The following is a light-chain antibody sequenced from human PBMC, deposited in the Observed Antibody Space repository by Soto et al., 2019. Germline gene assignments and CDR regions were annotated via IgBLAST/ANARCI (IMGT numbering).Light chain of an antibody. V-gene: IGKV1-39*01. CDR1: QSVFNH. CDR2: DAS. CDR3: HQCSSPPLT. J-gene: IGKJ4*01. Sequence: DVQMTQSPSSLSASVGDSVTITCRASQSVFNHLSWFQQRPGKGPKLLIYDASSLHAGVPSRFSGSGYGTDFTLTISTVQPEDSAIYYCHQCSSPPLTFGGGTRVELK.